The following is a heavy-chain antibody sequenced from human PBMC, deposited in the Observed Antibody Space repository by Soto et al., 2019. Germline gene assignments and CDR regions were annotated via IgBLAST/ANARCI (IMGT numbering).Heavy chain of an antibody. V-gene: IGHV3-33*01. CDR3: ARDLGVRPTGGLYVFDI. CDR2: IWYDGSNK. Sequence: QVQLVESGGGVVQPGRSLRLSCAASGFTFSSYGMHWVRQAPGKGLEWVAVIWYDGSNKYYADSVKGRFTISRDNSKNTVHLQMNSLRAEDTAVYSCARDLGVRPTGGLYVFDIGGQGKMVTVSS. D-gene: IGHD3-16*01. CDR1: GFTFSSYG. J-gene: IGHJ3*02.